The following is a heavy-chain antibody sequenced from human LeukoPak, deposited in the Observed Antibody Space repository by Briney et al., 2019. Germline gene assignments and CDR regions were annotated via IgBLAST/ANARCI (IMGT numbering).Heavy chain of an antibody. CDR1: GSTFSSYA. CDR2: IIPIFGTA. Sequence: ASVKVSCKASGSTFSSYAISWVRQAPGQGLEWMGGIIPIFGTANYAQKFQGRITITADESTSTAYMELSSLRSEDTAVYYCAGVDTAMVNFDYWGQGTLVTVSS. J-gene: IGHJ4*02. V-gene: IGHV1-69*13. D-gene: IGHD5-18*01. CDR3: AGVDTAMVNFDY.